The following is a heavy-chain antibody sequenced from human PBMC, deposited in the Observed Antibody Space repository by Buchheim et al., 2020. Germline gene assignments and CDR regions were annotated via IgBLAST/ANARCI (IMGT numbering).Heavy chain of an antibody. J-gene: IGHJ4*02. D-gene: IGHD3-22*01. CDR3: ARVKSSGIDY. CDR1: GGSFSGYY. Sequence: QVQLQQWGAGLLKPSETLSLTCAVYGGSFSGYYWSWIRQPPGKGLEWIGEINNSGSTNYNPSLKSRVTLSVDTSKKTFSLKLSSVTAADTAVYYCARVKSSGIDYWGQGTL. V-gene: IGHV4-34*01. CDR2: INNSGST.